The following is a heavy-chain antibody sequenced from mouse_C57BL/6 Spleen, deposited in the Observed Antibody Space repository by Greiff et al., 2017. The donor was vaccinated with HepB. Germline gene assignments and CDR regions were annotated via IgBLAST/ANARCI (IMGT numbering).Heavy chain of an antibody. CDR3: ARRETYDYDDGFDY. D-gene: IGHD2-4*01. J-gene: IGHJ2*01. CDR2: INPNNGGT. V-gene: IGHV1-26*01. Sequence: EVQLQQSGPELVKPGASVKISCKASGYTFTDYYMNWVKQSHGKSLEWIGDINPNNGGTSYNQKFKGKATLTVDKSSSTAYMELRSLTSEDSAVYYCARRETYDYDDGFDYWGQGTTLTVSS. CDR1: GYTFTDYY.